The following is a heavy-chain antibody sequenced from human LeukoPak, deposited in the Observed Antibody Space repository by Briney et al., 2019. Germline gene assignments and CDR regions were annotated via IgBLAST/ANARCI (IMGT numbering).Heavy chain of an antibody. D-gene: IGHD3-10*01. Sequence: PGGSLRRSCAASGFTFSYYWMSWVRQSPGKGLEWVANIKRDGSEKYYVDSVKGRFTISRDNAENSLYLQMNSLRPEDTAVYYCARARDYGSGKANGFDIWGQGTMVAVSS. CDR1: GFTFSYYW. J-gene: IGHJ3*02. V-gene: IGHV3-7*05. CDR2: IKRDGSEK. CDR3: ARARDYGSGKANGFDI.